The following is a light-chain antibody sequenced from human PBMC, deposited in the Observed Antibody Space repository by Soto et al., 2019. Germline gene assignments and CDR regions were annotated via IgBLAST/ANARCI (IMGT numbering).Light chain of an antibody. CDR1: QSISSY. V-gene: IGKV1-5*01. Sequence: IPLTQSPYSLSAFVGARVALTGLASQSISSYLNWYQQKPGKAPKLLIYDASSLESGVPSRFSGSGSGTEFTLTISSLQPDDFATYYCQQYNSYSPWTFGQGTKVDIK. J-gene: IGKJ1*01. CDR2: DAS. CDR3: QQYNSYSPWT.